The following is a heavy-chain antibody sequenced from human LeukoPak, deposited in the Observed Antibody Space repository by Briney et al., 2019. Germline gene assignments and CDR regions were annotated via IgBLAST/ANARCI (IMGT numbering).Heavy chain of an antibody. D-gene: IGHD6-13*01. V-gene: IGHV1-2*06. J-gene: IGHJ3*02. CDR1: GYTFTGYY. Sequence: ASVKVSCKASGYTFTGYYMHWVRQAPGQGLEWMGRINPNSGGTNYAQKFQGRVTMTRDTSISTAYMELSRLRSDDTAVYCCARAAAGTMGAFDIWGQGTMVTVSS. CDR2: INPNSGGT. CDR3: ARAAAGTMGAFDI.